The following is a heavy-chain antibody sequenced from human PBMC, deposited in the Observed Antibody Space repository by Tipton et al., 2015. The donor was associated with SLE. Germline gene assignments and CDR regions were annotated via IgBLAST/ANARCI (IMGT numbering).Heavy chain of an antibody. CDR2: IYHTGNT. Sequence: TLSLTCDVSGYSIRSGYYWGWIRQPPGKGLEWIGTIYHTGNTSYNPSLTSRVVISVDTSKNQFSLRLSSVTAADTAVYYCARDREPYDFWSGYYFDYWGRGTLVTVSS. V-gene: IGHV4-38-2*02. CDR3: ARDREPYDFWSGYYFDY. CDR1: GYSIRSGYY. D-gene: IGHD3-3*01. J-gene: IGHJ4*02.